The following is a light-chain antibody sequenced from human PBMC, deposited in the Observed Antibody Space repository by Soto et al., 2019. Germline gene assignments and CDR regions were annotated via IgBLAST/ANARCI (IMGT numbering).Light chain of an antibody. CDR3: QQYYSYPWT. J-gene: IGKJ1*01. CDR2: AAS. CDR1: QGISSY. Sequence: AIRMTQSPSSFSASTGDRVTNTCRASQGISSYLACYQQKPGKAPKLLIYAASTLQSGVPSRFSGSGSGTDFTLTISCLQSEDFATYYCQQYYSYPWTFGQGTKVDIK. V-gene: IGKV1-8*01.